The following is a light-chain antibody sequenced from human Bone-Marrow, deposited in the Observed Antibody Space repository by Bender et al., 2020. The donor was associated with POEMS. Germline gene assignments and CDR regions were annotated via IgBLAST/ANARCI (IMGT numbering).Light chain of an antibody. CDR1: VLSKKY. CDR3: YSAADSHLGV. Sequence: SYELTQPSSVSVSPGQTARITCSGDVLSKKYARWFQQKPGQAPVMVIYKDTERPSGIPERFSGSSSGTTVTLTTSGAQVEDEADYYCYSAADSHLGVLGGGTKLTVL. V-gene: IGLV3-27*01. CDR2: KDT. J-gene: IGLJ2*01.